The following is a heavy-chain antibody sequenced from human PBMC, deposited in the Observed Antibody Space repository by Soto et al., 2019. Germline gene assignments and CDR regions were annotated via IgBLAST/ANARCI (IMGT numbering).Heavy chain of an antibody. Sequence: EVQLLESGGGLVQPGGSLRLSCAASGLTFNSYAMSWVRQAPGKGLEWVSAISGSGDSTSYADSVKGRFTISRDNSKNTLYLQMNRLRAEDTAVYYCAKEDLERDYFDYWGQGTLVNVAS. CDR1: GLTFNSYA. CDR2: ISGSGDST. J-gene: IGHJ4*02. CDR3: AKEDLERDYFDY. V-gene: IGHV3-23*01.